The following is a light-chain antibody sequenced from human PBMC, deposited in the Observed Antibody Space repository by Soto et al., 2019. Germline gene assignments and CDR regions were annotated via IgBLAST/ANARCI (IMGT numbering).Light chain of an antibody. CDR1: QSISSW. CDR3: QQYNSFWT. J-gene: IGKJ1*01. V-gene: IGKV1-5*01. CDR2: DAS. Sequence: DIQMTQSPSTLSASVGDRVTITCRASQSISSWLAWYQQKPGKAPKLLIYDASYLERGVPSRFSGSGSGTEFTLTSSDLQPDDLATYYCQQYNSFWTFGQGTKVDIK.